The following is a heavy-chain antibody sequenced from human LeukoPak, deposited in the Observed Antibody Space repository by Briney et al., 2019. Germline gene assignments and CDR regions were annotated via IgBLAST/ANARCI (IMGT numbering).Heavy chain of an antibody. CDR3: ARVWGSKSVNWFDP. D-gene: IGHD6-13*01. Sequence: ASVKVSCKASGYTFTGYYMHWVRQAPGQGLEWMGWINPNSGGTNYAQKFQDRVTMTRDTSISTAYMELSRLRSDDTAVYYCARVWGSKSVNWFDPWGQGTLVTVSS. J-gene: IGHJ5*02. CDR1: GYTFTGYY. V-gene: IGHV1-2*02. CDR2: INPNSGGT.